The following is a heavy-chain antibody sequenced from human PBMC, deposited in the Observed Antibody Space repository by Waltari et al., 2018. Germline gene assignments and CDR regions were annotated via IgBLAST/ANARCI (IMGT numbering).Heavy chain of an antibody. CDR2: MNRDGSET. D-gene: IGHD6-13*01. Sequence: EVQLVESGGGLVQPGGSMRLSCGGNGFPLSSFWLSWVRQAPGKGLDWVANMNRDGSETYYVDSVKGRFTISRDNAKNSLYLEMNTLRVEDTAIYYCARLSSSWNEKGAFDIWGQGTMVTVSS. CDR1: GFPLSSFW. J-gene: IGHJ3*02. CDR3: ARLSSSWNEKGAFDI. V-gene: IGHV3-7*01.